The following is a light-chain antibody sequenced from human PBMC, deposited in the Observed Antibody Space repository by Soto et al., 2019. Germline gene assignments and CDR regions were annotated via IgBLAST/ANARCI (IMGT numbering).Light chain of an antibody. CDR3: QQYNLYSWT. J-gene: IGKJ1*01. Sequence: DLQMTQSPSTLSASVGDRVTITCRASQSVSYWLAWYQQKPGKAPNLLIYKASSLKSGVPSRFSGSGSGTEFTLTISSLQADDFATYYCQQYNLYSWTFGQGTKVEIK. V-gene: IGKV1-5*03. CDR2: KAS. CDR1: QSVSYW.